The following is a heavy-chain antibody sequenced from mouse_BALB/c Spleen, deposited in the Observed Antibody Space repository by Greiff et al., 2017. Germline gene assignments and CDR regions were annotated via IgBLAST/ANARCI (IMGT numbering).Heavy chain of an antibody. CDR1: GFTFTDYY. CDR2: IRNKANGYTT. CDR3: ARGYGNYPWFAY. V-gene: IGHV7-3*02. J-gene: IGHJ3*01. Sequence: EVQVVESGGGLVQPGGSLRLSCATSGFTFTDYYMSWVRQPPGKALEWLGFIRNKANGYTTEYSASVKGRFTISRDNSQSILYLQMNTLRAEDSATYYCARGYGNYPWFAYWGQGTLVTVSA. D-gene: IGHD2-1*01.